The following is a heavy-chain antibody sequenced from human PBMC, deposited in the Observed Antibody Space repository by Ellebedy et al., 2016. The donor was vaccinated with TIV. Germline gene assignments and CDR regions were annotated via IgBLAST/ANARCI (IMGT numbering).Heavy chain of an antibody. J-gene: IGHJ4*02. CDR1: GFTFSDYY. CDR3: AKGSGTQYYFDY. Sequence: GGSLRLSXAASGFTFSDYYMSWIRQAPGKGLEWVANIKQDGSEKYYVDSVKGRFTISRDNAKNSLYLQMDSLRAEDTAVYYCAKGSGTQYYFDYWGQGTLVTVSS. D-gene: IGHD1-14*01. V-gene: IGHV3-7*01. CDR2: IKQDGSEK.